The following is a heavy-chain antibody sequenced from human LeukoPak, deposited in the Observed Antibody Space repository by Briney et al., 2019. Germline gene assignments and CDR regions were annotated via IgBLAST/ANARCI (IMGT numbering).Heavy chain of an antibody. CDR2: INPNSGGT. CDR1: GYTSTGYY. D-gene: IGHD3-10*01. Sequence: ASVKVSCKASGYTSTGYYMHWVRQAPGQGLEWMGWINPNSGGTNYAQKFQGWVTMTRDTSISTAYMELSRLRSDDTAAYYCARATGSGSYYPLDYWGQGTLVTVSS. J-gene: IGHJ4*02. V-gene: IGHV1-2*04. CDR3: ARATGSGSYYPLDY.